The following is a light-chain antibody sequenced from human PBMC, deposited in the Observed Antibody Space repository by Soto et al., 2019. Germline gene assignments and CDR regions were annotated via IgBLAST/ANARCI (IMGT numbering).Light chain of an antibody. CDR2: DAS. J-gene: IGKJ2*01. CDR1: ESVSSN. V-gene: IGKV3-11*01. Sequence: ETVLTQSPATLSLSPGESATLSCRASESVSSNLAWYQQKPGQAPRLLIYDASNRATGIPDRFSGSGSETDFTLTIRSLEPEDFAVYYCQQYNYWPYTFGRGTKLEIK. CDR3: QQYNYWPYT.